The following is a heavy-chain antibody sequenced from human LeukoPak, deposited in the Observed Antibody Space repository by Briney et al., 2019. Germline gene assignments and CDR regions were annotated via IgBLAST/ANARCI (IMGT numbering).Heavy chain of an antibody. V-gene: IGHV4-39*01. CDR1: GGSISSSSYY. Sequence: SETLSLTCTVSGGSISSSSYYWVWIRQPPGKGLQWIGSIYYSGSAYYTPSLKSRVTIFVDTSRNQFSLKLSSVTAADTAVYYCARLTRKTGVTYYFDYWGQGTLVTVSS. CDR2: IYYSGSA. CDR3: ARLTRKTGVTYYFDY. D-gene: IGHD2-21*02. J-gene: IGHJ4*02.